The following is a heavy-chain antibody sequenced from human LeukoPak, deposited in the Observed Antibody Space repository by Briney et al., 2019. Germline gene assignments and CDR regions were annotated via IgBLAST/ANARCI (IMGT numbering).Heavy chain of an antibody. CDR3: ARGSSGWYSDAFDI. Sequence: ASVKVSCKASGYTFTSYAMNWVRQAPGQGLEWMGWINTNTGNPTYAQGFTGRFVFSLDTSVSTAYLQISSLKAEDTAVYYCARGSSGWYSDAFDIGGKGTMVTVPS. D-gene: IGHD6-19*01. V-gene: IGHV7-4-1*02. CDR1: GYTFTSYA. CDR2: INTNTGNP. J-gene: IGHJ3*02.